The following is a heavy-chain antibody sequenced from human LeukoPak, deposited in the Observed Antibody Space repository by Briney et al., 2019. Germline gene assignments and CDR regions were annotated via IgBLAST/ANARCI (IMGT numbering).Heavy chain of an antibody. CDR1: GGSISSSSYY. CDR2: IYYSGST. V-gene: IGHV4-39*01. Sequence: KASETLSLTCTVSGGSISSSSYYWGWIRQPPGKGLEWIGSIYYSGSTYYNPSLKSRVTISADTSKNQFSLKLSSVTAADTAVYYCARQLGYCSSTSCYADKVDYWGQGTLVTVSS. CDR3: ARQLGYCSSTSCYADKVDY. J-gene: IGHJ4*02. D-gene: IGHD2-2*01.